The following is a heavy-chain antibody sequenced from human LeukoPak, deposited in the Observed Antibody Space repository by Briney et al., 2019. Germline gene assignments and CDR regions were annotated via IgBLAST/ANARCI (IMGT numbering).Heavy chain of an antibody. D-gene: IGHD1-26*01. CDR1: GFTFSTYE. Sequence: GGSLRLSCAASGFTFSTYEMNWVRQAPGKGLEWVSYIHNSGSTIYYADSVKGRFTIPRDNAKNTLYLQMNSLRAEDTAVYYCATFSGLTFDYWGQGTLVTVSS. J-gene: IGHJ4*02. CDR2: IHNSGSTI. CDR3: ATFSGLTFDY. V-gene: IGHV3-48*03.